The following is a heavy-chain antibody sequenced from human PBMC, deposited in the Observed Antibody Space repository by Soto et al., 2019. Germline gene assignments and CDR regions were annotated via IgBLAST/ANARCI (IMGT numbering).Heavy chain of an antibody. CDR1: GFTFSSFG. J-gene: IGHJ4*02. CDR3: AKQVLMTTVTPFDF. Sequence: EVQLLDSGGGLVQPGGSLRLSCAASGFTFSSFGMSWVRQAPGKGLEWVSGISGSGRSTYYADSVKGRFTISRDNSKNTLYLQMNSLRAKDTAIFYCAKQVLMTTVTPFDFWGQGTLVTVSS. V-gene: IGHV3-23*01. D-gene: IGHD4-17*01. CDR2: ISGSGRST.